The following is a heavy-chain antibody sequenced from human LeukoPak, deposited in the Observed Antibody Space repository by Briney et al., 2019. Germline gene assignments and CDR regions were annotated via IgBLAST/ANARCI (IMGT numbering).Heavy chain of an antibody. CDR3: ARGVAGYCSSTSCYPFDP. J-gene: IGHJ5*02. D-gene: IGHD2-2*01. Sequence: ASVKVSCKASGGTFSSYAISWVRQAPGQGLEWMGGIIPIFGTANYAQKFQGRVTITADESTSTAYMELSSLRSEDTAVYYCARGVAGYCSSTSCYPFDPWGQGTLVTVSS. V-gene: IGHV1-69*13. CDR2: IIPIFGTA. CDR1: GGTFSSYA.